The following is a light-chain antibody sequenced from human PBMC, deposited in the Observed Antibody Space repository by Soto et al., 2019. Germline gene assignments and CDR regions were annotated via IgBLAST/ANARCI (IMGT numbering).Light chain of an antibody. V-gene: IGKV1-16*02. CDR1: QAINNF. Sequence: DIQMTQSPSSLSASVGDRVTITCRASQAINNFLAWFQQKPGKAPKCLISAASSLQSGVPSKFSGSGYGTDFTLTISSLQPEDFGTYYCHQYHTFPWTFGQGTKVEMK. CDR2: AAS. CDR3: HQYHTFPWT. J-gene: IGKJ1*01.